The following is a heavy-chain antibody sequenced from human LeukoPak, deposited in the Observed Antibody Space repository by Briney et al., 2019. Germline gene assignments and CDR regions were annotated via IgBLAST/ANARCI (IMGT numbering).Heavy chain of an antibody. CDR3: ARDVEMAPFDY. CDR2: IYTSGNT. CDR1: GGSLSSGSYY. D-gene: IGHD5-24*01. J-gene: IGHJ4*02. Sequence: SETLSLTCTVSGGSLSSGSYYWNWIRQPAGKGLEWIGRIYTSGNTNYNPSLKSRVTISVDTSKNQFSLKLSSVTAADTAVYYCARDVEMAPFDYWGQGTLVTVSS. V-gene: IGHV4-61*02.